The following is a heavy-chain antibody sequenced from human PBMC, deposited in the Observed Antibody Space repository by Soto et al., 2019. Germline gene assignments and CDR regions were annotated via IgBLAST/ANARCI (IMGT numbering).Heavy chain of an antibody. CDR1: GGTFSSYA. CDR3: ASRLLSGYSYGPDYYYGMDV. J-gene: IGHJ6*02. D-gene: IGHD5-18*01. CDR2: VIPIFGTA. Sequence: QVQLVQSGAEVKKPGSSVKVSCKASGGTFSSYAISWVRQAPGQGLEWMGGVIPIFGTANYAQKFQGRVTITADESTSTAYMELSSLRSEDTAVYYCASRLLSGYSYGPDYYYGMDVWGPGTTVTVSS. V-gene: IGHV1-69*12.